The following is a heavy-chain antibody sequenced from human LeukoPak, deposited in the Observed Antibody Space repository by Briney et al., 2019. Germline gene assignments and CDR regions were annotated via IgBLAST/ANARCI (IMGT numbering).Heavy chain of an antibody. CDR3: ARGYQGRYFEPYFDY. CDR1: GGSISSSSYY. CDR2: IYYSGST. Sequence: SETLSLTCTVSGGSISSSSYYWGWIRQPPGKGLEWIGSIYYSGSTYYNPSLKSRVTISVDTSKNQFSLKLSSVTAADTAVYYCARGYQGRYFEPYFDYWGQGTLVTVSS. D-gene: IGHD3-9*01. V-gene: IGHV4-39*07. J-gene: IGHJ4*02.